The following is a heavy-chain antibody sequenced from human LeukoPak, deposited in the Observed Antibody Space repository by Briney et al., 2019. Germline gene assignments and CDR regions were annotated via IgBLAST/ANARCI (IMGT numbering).Heavy chain of an antibody. J-gene: IGHJ4*02. D-gene: IGHD3-22*01. CDR2: ISGSGGST. CDR1: GFTFSSYA. Sequence: GGSLRLSCAASGFTFSSYAMSWVRQAPGKGLEWVSAISGSGGSTYYADSVKGRFTISRDNSKNTLYLQMNSLRAEDTAVYYCAKHPDYYDSSGYFGALDYWGQGTLVTVSS. V-gene: IGHV3-23*01. CDR3: AKHPDYYDSSGYFGALDY.